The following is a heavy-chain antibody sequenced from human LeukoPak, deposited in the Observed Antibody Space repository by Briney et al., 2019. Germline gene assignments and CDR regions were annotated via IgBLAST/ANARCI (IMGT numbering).Heavy chain of an antibody. CDR3: ARIYNSSQWLAPGDY. Sequence: SETLSLTCSVSDGSISNYYCSWIRQPPGKGLEWIGYIYYSGSTTYNASLKSRVTMSVDTSKNQFSLKLRSVTAADTALYYCARIYNSSQWLAPGDYWGQGTLVTVSS. CDR1: DGSISNYY. D-gene: IGHD6-19*01. V-gene: IGHV4-59*01. J-gene: IGHJ4*02. CDR2: IYYSGST.